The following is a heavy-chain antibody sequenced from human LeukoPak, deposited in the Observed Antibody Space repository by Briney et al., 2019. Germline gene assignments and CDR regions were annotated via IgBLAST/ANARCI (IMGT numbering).Heavy chain of an antibody. CDR2: ISYDGSNK. D-gene: IGHD6-13*01. CDR3: AKGTSSWHEFDS. CDR1: GLTFSSYG. Sequence: PGGSLRLSCAASGLTFSSYGMHWVRQAPGKGLEWVAVISYDGSNKYYADSVKGRFTISRDNSKNYLYLQMNSLRAEDTALYYCAKGTSSWHEFDSWGQGTLVTVSS. J-gene: IGHJ4*02. V-gene: IGHV3-30*18.